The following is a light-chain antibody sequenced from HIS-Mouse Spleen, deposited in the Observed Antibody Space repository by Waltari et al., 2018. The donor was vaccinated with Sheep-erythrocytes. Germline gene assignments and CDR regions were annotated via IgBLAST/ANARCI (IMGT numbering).Light chain of an antibody. J-gene: IGKJ2*01. Sequence: EIVLTQSPATLSLSPGERATLSCRASQSVSSYLAGYQQKPGQAPRLLIYDASNRATCIPARFSGSGSGAGFTLTISSLEPEDFAVYYCQQRSNWYTFGQGTKLEIK. CDR3: QQRSNWYT. CDR2: DAS. CDR1: QSVSSY. V-gene: IGKV3-11*01.